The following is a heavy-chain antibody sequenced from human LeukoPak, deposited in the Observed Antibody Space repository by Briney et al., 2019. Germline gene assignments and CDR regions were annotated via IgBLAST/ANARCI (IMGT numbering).Heavy chain of an antibody. D-gene: IGHD6-19*01. V-gene: IGHV3-7*01. J-gene: IGHJ4*02. CDR1: GFTFGSYE. CDR3: ATTLGSGWKFDY. Sequence: GGSLRLSCAASGFTFGSYEMNWVRQAPGKGLEWVANIKQDGSEKYYVDSVKGRFTISRDNAKNSLSLQMNSLRAEDTAVYYCATTLGSGWKFDYWGQGTLVTVSS. CDR2: IKQDGSEK.